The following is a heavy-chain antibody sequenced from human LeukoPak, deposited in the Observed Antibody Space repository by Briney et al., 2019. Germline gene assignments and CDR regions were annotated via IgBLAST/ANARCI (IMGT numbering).Heavy chain of an antibody. CDR2: IYYSGST. V-gene: IGHV4-59*01. D-gene: IGHD2-15*01. CDR3: AREVVGAFDI. Sequence: SSEILSLTCTVSGGSISSYYWSWIRQPPGKGLEWIGYIYYSGSTNYNPSLKSRVTISVDTSKNQFSLKLSSVTAADTAVYYCAREVVGAFDIWGQGTMVTVSS. CDR1: GGSISSYY. J-gene: IGHJ3*02.